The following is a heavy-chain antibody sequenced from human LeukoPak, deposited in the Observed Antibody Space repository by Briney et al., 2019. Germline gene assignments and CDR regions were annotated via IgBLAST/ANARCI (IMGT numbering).Heavy chain of an antibody. D-gene: IGHD3-10*01. CDR2: ISNSGNII. CDR3: ARGAYYYASGD. CDR1: GFIFSDYY. Sequence: GGSLRLSCAASGFIFSDYYMSWIRQAPGKGLEWVSYISNSGNIIYYADSVKGRFTVSRDNAKNSLYLQMKSLRAEDTAVYYCARGAYYYASGDWGQGTLVTVSS. J-gene: IGHJ4*02. V-gene: IGHV3-11*01.